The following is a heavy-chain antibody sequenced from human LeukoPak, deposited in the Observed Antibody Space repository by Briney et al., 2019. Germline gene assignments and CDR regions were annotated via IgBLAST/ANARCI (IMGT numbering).Heavy chain of an antibody. CDR1: GFTFSDYY. D-gene: IGHD5-18*01. CDR2: ISSSGSTI. CDR3: ASPAAGSSGYSYGFGH. J-gene: IGHJ4*02. V-gene: IGHV3-11*04. Sequence: GGSLRLSCAASGFTFSDYYMSWIRQAPGKGLEWVSYISSSGSTIYYADSVKGRFTISRDNAKNSLYLQMNSLRAEDTAVYYCASPAAGSSGYSYGFGHRGQGTLVTVSS.